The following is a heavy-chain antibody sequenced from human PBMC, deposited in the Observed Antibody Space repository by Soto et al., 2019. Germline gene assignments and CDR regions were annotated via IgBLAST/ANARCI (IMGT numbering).Heavy chain of an antibody. V-gene: IGHV1-8*01. J-gene: IGHJ6*02. Sequence: ASVKVSCKASGYTFTSYDINWVRQATGQGLEWMGWMNPNSGNTGYAQKFQGRVTMTRNTSISTAYMEPSSLRSEDTAVYYCARVPLERRRKVDTAMVRGSYYYYGMDVWGQGTTVTVSS. D-gene: IGHD5-18*01. CDR2: MNPNSGNT. CDR3: ARVPLERRRKVDTAMVRGSYYYYGMDV. CDR1: GYTFTSYD.